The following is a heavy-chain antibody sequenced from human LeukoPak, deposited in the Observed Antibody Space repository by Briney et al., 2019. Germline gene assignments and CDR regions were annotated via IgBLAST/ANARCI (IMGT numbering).Heavy chain of an antibody. CDR1: GGSISSSSYY. J-gene: IGHJ5*02. CDR3: ARGPRIIGYCSGGSCYWFDP. D-gene: IGHD2-15*01. CDR2: IYYSGST. Sequence: TPSETLSLTCTVSGGSISSSSYYWGWIRQPPGKGLEWIGSIYYSGSTNYNPSLKSRVTISLDTSKNQFPLKLSSVTAADTAVYYCARGPRIIGYCSGGSCYWFDPWGQGTLVTVSS. V-gene: IGHV4-39*06.